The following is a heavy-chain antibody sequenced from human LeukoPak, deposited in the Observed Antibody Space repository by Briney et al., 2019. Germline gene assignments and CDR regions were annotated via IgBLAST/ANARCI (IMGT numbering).Heavy chain of an antibody. CDR1: GFTVSINH. Sequence: TGGSLRLSCAASGFTVSINHMSWVRQAPGKGLEWVSVIYSGGSTDYADSVKGRFTISRDNLKNTLYLQMNSLRAEDTAVYYCARGPAGYNWGQGTLVTVSS. CDR3: ARGPAGYN. D-gene: IGHD1-1*01. V-gene: IGHV3-53*01. CDR2: IYSGGST. J-gene: IGHJ4*02.